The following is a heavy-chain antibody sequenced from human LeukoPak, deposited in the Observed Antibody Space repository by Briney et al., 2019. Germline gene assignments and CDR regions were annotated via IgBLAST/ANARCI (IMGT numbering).Heavy chain of an antibody. CDR1: GGAFSSYT. V-gene: IGHV1-69*02. Sequence: SVKVSCKASGGAFSSYTISWVRQAPGQGLEWMGRIIPILGIANYAQKFQGRVTITADKSTSTAYVELSSLRSEDTAVYYCAAHYYDSSGYSTYWGQGTLVTVSS. CDR3: AAHYYDSSGYSTY. J-gene: IGHJ4*02. D-gene: IGHD3-22*01. CDR2: IIPILGIA.